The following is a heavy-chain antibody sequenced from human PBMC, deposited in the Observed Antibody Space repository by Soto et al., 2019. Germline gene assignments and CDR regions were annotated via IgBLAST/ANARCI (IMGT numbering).Heavy chain of an antibody. J-gene: IGHJ4*02. D-gene: IGHD2-2*01. CDR1: GFTFSSYA. V-gene: IGHV3-23*01. CDR3: AKHGSSRVVAKKYYFDS. CDR2: ISGSGGST. Sequence: GGLLRLSCAASGFTFSSYAMTWVRQAPGKGLEWVSGISGSGGSTYYGDSVKGRFTISRDNSKNTVYLQMDSLRAEDTALYYCAKHGSSRVVAKKYYFDSWGLGTLVTVSS.